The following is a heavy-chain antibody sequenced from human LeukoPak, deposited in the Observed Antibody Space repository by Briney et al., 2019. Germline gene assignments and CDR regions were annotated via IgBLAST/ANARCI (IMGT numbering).Heavy chain of an antibody. CDR3: AQAEKRDSGQRFQH. J-gene: IGHJ1*01. Sequence: GGSLRLSCVASGFTFNNFAMNWVRQGPGEGLEWVSAISGTGSSTYYADAVKGRFTISRDNSKNTLYLQMSSLRADDTAVYYCAQAEKRDSGQRFQHWGQGTLVTVSS. CDR1: GFTFNNFA. CDR2: ISGTGSST. D-gene: IGHD1-26*01. V-gene: IGHV3-23*01.